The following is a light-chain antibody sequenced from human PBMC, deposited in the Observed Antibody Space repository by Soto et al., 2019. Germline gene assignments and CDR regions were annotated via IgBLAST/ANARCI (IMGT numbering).Light chain of an antibody. J-gene: IGLJ2*01. CDR3: QVWDSSSDGVV. V-gene: IGLV3-21*04. CDR1: NIGSKS. CDR2: YDS. Sequence: SYELTQPPSVSVAPGKTARITCGGNNIGSKSVHWYQQKPGQAPVLVIYYDSDRPSGIPERFSGSNSGNTATLTISRVEAGDEADYYCQVWDSSSDGVVFGGGTKLPVL.